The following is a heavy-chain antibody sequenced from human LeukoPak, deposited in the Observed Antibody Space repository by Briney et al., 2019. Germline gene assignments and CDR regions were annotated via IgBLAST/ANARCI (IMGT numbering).Heavy chain of an antibody. CDR3: AREEHDYVWGSYRYYYYYGIDV. CDR1: GFTFSSYG. D-gene: IGHD3-16*02. Sequence: GGSLRLSCAASGFTFSSYGMHWVRQSPGRGLEWVAFLSFDGSNEFYADSLKGRFTISRDNSKDTLYLQMDSLRAEDTALYYCAREEHDYVWGSYRYYYYYGIDVWGQGTTVTVSS. CDR2: LSFDGSNE. J-gene: IGHJ6*02. V-gene: IGHV3-30*03.